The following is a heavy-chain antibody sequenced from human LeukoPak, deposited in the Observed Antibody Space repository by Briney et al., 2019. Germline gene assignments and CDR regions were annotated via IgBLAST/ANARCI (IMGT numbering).Heavy chain of an antibody. Sequence: PGGSLRLSCAASGFTFSSYAMSWVRQAPGKGLEWVSGISWNSGSIGYADSVKGRFTISRDNAKNSLYLQMNSLRAEDTALYYCAKDDRYDSSAHMDGGGKGTTATVS. J-gene: IGHJ6*03. V-gene: IGHV3-9*01. CDR1: GFTFSSYA. CDR2: ISWNSGSI. D-gene: IGHD3-22*01. CDR3: AKDDRYDSSAHMDG.